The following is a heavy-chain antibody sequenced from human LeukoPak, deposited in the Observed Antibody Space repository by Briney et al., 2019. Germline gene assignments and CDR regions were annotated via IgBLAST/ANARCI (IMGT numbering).Heavy chain of an antibody. CDR1: GGSISSYY. Sequence: PSQTLSLTCTVSGGSISSYYWSWIRQPPGKGLEWIGEINHSGSTNYNPSLKSRVTISVDTSKNQFSLKLSSVTAADTAVYYCARLDCSAGSCYSNWFDSWGQGTLVTVSS. J-gene: IGHJ5*01. D-gene: IGHD2-15*01. V-gene: IGHV4-59*08. CDR2: INHSGST. CDR3: ARLDCSAGSCYSNWFDS.